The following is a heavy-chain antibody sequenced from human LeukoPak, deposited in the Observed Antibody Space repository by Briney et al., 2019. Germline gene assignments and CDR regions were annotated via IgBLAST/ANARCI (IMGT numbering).Heavy chain of an antibody. CDR2: MNPNSGNT. CDR3: ARKPLRGGYYYMDV. CDR1: GYTFTSYD. V-gene: IGHV1-8*03. D-gene: IGHD3-10*01. Sequence: GASVKVSCKASGYTFTSYDINWVRQATGQGLEWMGWMNPNSGNTGYAQKFQGRVTITRNTSISTAYMELSSLRSEDTAVYYCARKPLRGGYYYMDVWGKGTTVTVSS. J-gene: IGHJ6*03.